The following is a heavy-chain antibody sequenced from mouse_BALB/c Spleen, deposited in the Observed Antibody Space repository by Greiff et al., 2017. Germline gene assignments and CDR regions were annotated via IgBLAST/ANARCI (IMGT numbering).Heavy chain of an antibody. CDR3: ARDNDYDGYYAMDY. V-gene: IGHV3-6*02. D-gene: IGHD2-4*01. J-gene: IGHJ4*01. Sequence: EVQLVESGPGLVKPSQSLSLTCSVTGYSITSGYYWNWIRQFPGNKLEWMGYISYDGSNNYNPSLKNRISITRDTSKNQFFLKLNSVTTEDTATYYCARDNDYDGYYAMDYWGQGTSVTVSS. CDR1: GYSITSGYY. CDR2: ISYDGSN.